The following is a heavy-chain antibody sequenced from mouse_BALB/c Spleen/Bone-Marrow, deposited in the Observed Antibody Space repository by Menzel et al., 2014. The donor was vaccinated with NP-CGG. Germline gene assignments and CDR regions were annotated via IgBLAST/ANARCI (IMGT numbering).Heavy chain of an antibody. CDR1: GFDFSRYW. CDR2: INPDSNTI. V-gene: IGHV4-1*02. CDR3: ARLNYYGNLFV. J-gene: IGHJ1*01. Sequence: VQLKHSGGGLVQPGGSLKLSCAASGFDFSRYWMSWVRQVPGKGLEWIGEINPDSNTINYTPSLKDKFIISRDNAKNTLYLQMSKVRSEDTALYYCARLNYYGNLFVWGAGTTVTVSS. D-gene: IGHD1-1*01.